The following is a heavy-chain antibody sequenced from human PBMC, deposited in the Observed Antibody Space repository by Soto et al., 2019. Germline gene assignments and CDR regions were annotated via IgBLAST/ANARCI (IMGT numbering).Heavy chain of an antibody. D-gene: IGHD3-10*01. Sequence: GGSLRLSCAASGFTFSSHAMHWVRQAPGKGLEWVALMSYNGNNQYYADSVKGRFTISRDNSKNTLYLQVNSLRAEDTAIYYCARSRDFGYYYYDMDVWSQGTTVTVSS. CDR3: ARSRDFGYYYYDMDV. CDR1: GFTFSSHA. J-gene: IGHJ6*02. CDR2: MSYNGNNQ. V-gene: IGHV3-30-3*01.